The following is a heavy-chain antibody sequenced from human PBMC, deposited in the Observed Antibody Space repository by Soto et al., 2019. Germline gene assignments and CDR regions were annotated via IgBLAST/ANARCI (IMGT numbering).Heavy chain of an antibody. Sequence: SLGLSFAASGFTFSSYVMHWVRQAPGKGLEWVAVIWYDGSNKYYADSVKGRFTISRDNSKNTLYLQMNSLRAEDTAVYYCARDGDTGGMDVWGQGTTVTVSS. D-gene: IGHD5-18*01. V-gene: IGHV3-33*01. CDR3: ARDGDTGGMDV. CDR2: IWYDGSNK. CDR1: GFTFSSYV. J-gene: IGHJ6*02.